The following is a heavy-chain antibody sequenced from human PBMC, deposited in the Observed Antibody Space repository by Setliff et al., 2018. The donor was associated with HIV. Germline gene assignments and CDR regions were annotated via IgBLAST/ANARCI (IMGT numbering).Heavy chain of an antibody. Sequence: PGGSLRLSCATSGFTFASYRIIWVRQAPGKGLEWVSYIRGLGGGTIYYADSVRGRFTISRDDAEKSVYLQMNSLRAEDTAVYYSARAGVVEGYYYYYYYMDVWGKGTTVTVSS. V-gene: IGHV3-48*01. CDR1: GFTFASYR. CDR2: IRGLGGGTI. J-gene: IGHJ6*03. D-gene: IGHD2-15*01. CDR3: ARAGVVEGYYYYYYYMDV.